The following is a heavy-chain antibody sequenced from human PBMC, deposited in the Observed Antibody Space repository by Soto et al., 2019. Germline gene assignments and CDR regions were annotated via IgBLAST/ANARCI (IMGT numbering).Heavy chain of an antibody. D-gene: IGHD2-2*02. CDR3: ARDLRSALGYCSSTSCYNAFDI. J-gene: IGHJ3*02. CDR1: GGTFRSYA. CDR2: SIPIFGTA. Sequence: QVQLVQSGAEVKKPGSSVKVSCKASGGTFRSYAISWVRQAHGQGLEWMGGSIPIFGTANYAQKFQGRVTITADESTSTAYMELSSLRSEDTAVYYCARDLRSALGYCSSTSCYNAFDIWGQGTMVTVSS. V-gene: IGHV1-69*01.